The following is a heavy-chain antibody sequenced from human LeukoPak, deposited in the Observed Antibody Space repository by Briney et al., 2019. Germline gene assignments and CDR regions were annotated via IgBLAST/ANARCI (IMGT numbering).Heavy chain of an antibody. CDR1: GGSISSYY. Sequence: SETLSLTCTVSGGSISSYYWSWIRQPAGKGLEWIGRIYPSGDTKYNPSLKSRVTMSVDTSKDHFSLKLSSVTAADTAVYYCAREKSRDGYNTFDYWGQGTLVTVSS. CDR3: AREKSRDGYNTFDY. J-gene: IGHJ4*02. V-gene: IGHV4-4*07. D-gene: IGHD5-24*01. CDR2: IYPSGDT.